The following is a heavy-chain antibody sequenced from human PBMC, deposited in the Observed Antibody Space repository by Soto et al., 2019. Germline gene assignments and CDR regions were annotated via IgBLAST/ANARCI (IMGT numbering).Heavy chain of an antibody. Sequence: QVQLVQSGAEGKKPGASVKVSCKASGYTFTSYDIKWVRQATGQGLEWMGWMNPSTGSTGFAQKFQGRVTMISNTSISTAYLELSSLTSEDTAAYYCARGRLVAGTVDYWGQGTLVTVSS. V-gene: IGHV1-8*01. CDR2: MNPSTGST. CDR1: GYTFTSYD. D-gene: IGHD1-7*01. J-gene: IGHJ4*02. CDR3: ARGRLVAGTVDY.